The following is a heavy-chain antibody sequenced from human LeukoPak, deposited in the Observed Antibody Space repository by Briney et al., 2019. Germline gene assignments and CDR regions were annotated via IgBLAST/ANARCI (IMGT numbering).Heavy chain of an antibody. J-gene: IGHJ5*02. CDR3: AREGTSGTHLNWFDP. V-gene: IGHV4-31*03. D-gene: IGHD1-1*01. CDR1: GGSISSGGYY. CDR2: IYYSGST. Sequence: KSSQTLSLTCTVSGGSISSGGYYWTWIRQHPGKGLEWIGDIYYSGSTSYNPSLKSRVTISVDTSKNQFSLKLSSVTAADTAVYYCAREGTSGTHLNWFDPWGQGTLVTVSS.